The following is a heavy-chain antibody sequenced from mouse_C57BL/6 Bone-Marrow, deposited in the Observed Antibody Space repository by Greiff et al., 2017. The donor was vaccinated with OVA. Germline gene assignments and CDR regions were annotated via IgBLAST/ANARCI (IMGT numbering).Heavy chain of an antibody. D-gene: IGHD1-1*01. Sequence: QVQLQQSGAELVRPGTSVKVSCKASGYAFTNYLIEWVKQRPGQGLEWIGVINPGSGGTNYNEKFKGKATLTADKSSSTAYMQLRSLTSEDSAVYFCARYYGSSYVDYWGQGTTRTVSS. V-gene: IGHV1-54*01. J-gene: IGHJ2*01. CDR3: ARYYGSSYVDY. CDR1: GYAFTNYL. CDR2: INPGSGGT.